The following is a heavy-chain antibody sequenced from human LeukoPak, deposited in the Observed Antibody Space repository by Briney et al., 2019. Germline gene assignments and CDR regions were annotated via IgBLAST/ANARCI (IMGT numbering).Heavy chain of an antibody. V-gene: IGHV3-21*01. CDR2: ISSTSNYI. D-gene: IGHD2-2*01. CDR1: GFTISTYS. J-gene: IGHJ4*02. CDR3: LRDPSTSRGGVGC. Sequence: GGSLRLSCTASGFTISTYSMNWVRQAPGKGLEWVSSISSTSNYIYYADSLKGRFTISRDNAKNSLYLQMNSLRAEDTAVYYCLRDPSTSRGGVGCWGQGTLVTVSS.